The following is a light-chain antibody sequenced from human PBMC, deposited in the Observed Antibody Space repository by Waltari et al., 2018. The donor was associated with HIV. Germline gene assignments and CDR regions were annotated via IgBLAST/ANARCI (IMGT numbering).Light chain of an antibody. CDR1: TSDIGAYKH. CDR3: CSYAGTYIV. Sequence: QSALPQPASVSGPRGQSITIPCTGTTSDIGAYKHVSWYQHHPAKAPKLMIYEVNSRPSGISSRFSGSKSGNTASLTISGLQAEDEADYYCCSYAGTYIVFGTGTEVTVL. CDR2: EVN. J-gene: IGLJ1*01. V-gene: IGLV2-14*01.